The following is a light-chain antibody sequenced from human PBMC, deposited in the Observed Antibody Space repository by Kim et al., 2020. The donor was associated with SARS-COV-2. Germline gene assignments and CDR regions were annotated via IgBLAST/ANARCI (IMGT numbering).Light chain of an antibody. CDR1: ESVSSRY. J-gene: IGKJ4*01. CDR3: HQYGASPST. V-gene: IGKV3-20*01. Sequence: EVVLTQTPATVSFSPGERASLSCRASESVSSRYLAWYQQKLGQAPRLLIYGASTRATGIPDRFSGRGSGTDFTLTISRLEPEDFAVYFCHQYGASPSTFGGGTKLEI. CDR2: GAS.